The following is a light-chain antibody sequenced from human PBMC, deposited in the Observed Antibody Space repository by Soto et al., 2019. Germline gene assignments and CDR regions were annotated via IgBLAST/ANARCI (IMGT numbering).Light chain of an antibody. J-gene: IGLJ1*01. CDR2: EVS. V-gene: IGLV2-8*01. CDR3: SSHGGSNNFYV. Sequence: QSLLTQPTSVSGSPGQSITISCTGNGNDIGAYNYVSWYQQHPGKAPKLMIHEVSKRPSGVPDRFSASKSGNTASLTVSGLQAEDEADYYCSSHGGSNNFYVFGTGTKVTVL. CDR1: GNDIGAYNY.